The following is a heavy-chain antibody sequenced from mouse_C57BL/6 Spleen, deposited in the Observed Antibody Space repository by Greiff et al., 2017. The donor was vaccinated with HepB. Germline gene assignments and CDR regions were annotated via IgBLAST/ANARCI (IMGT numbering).Heavy chain of an antibody. Sequence: VQLQQPGTELVKPGASVKLSCKASGYTFTSYWMHWVKQRPGQGLEWIGNINPSNGGTNYNEKFKSKATLTVDKSSSTAYMQLSSLTSEASAVYYCARDGYYQGGFAYWGQGTLVTVSA. J-gene: IGHJ3*01. CDR2: INPSNGGT. CDR3: ARDGYYQGGFAY. D-gene: IGHD2-3*01. V-gene: IGHV1-53*01. CDR1: GYTFTSYW.